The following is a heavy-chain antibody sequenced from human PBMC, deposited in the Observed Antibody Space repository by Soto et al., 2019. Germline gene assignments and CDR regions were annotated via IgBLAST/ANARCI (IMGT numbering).Heavy chain of an antibody. J-gene: IGHJ4*02. V-gene: IGHV4-34*01. CDR3: ARGSGDRVDFDY. Sequence: SETLSLTCAVYGGSFSGYYWSWIRQPPGKGLEWIGEINHSGSTNYNPSLKSRVTITVDTSKNQFSLKLSYVTAADTAVYYCARGSGDRVDFDYWGQGTLVTVSS. D-gene: IGHD2-21*02. CDR1: GGSFSGYY. CDR2: INHSGST.